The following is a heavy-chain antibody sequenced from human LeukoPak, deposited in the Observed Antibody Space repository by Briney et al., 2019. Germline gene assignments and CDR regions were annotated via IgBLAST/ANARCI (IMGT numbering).Heavy chain of an antibody. CDR3: AKGPVSIAVAGSVVEYYYCYMDV. V-gene: IGHV3-23*01. J-gene: IGHJ6*03. CDR1: GFTFSNYA. CDR2: ISNSGGST. D-gene: IGHD6-19*01. Sequence: QPGGSLRLSCAASGFTFSNYAMSWVRQAPGKGLECVSVISNSGGSTYYADSVKGRFTISRDNSKNTLYLQMNSLRAEDTAVYYCAKGPVSIAVAGSVVEYYYCYMDVWGKGTTVTVSS.